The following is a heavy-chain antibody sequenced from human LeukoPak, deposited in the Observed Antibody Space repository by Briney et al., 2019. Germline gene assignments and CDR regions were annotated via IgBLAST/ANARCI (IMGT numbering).Heavy chain of an antibody. J-gene: IGHJ3*02. CDR3: ARVSRVGAFDI. CDR2: ISETGSSA. Sequence: PGRSLRLSCAVSGFTLSSYAFTWVRQAPGKGLEWVSGISETGSSAYYADSVKGRFTISRDNSKNTLYLQMNSLMAEDTAVYYCARVSRVGAFDIWGQGAMVTVSS. D-gene: IGHD1-26*01. CDR1: GFTLSSYA. V-gene: IGHV3-23*01.